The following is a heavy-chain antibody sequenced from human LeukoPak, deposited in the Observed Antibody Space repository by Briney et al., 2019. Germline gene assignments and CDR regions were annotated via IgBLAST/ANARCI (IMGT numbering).Heavy chain of an antibody. V-gene: IGHV4-34*01. CDR2: INHSGST. D-gene: IGHD3-16*01. CDR1: GGSFSGYY. CDR3: ASFYVPGY. Sequence: PSETLSLTCAVYGGSFSGYYWSWIRRPPGKGLEWIGEINHSGSTNYNPSLKSRVTISVDTSKNQFSLKLSSVTAADTAVYYCASFYVPGYWGQGTLVTVSS. J-gene: IGHJ4*02.